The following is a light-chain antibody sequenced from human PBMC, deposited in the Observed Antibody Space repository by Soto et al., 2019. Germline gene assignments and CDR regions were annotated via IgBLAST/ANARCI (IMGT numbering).Light chain of an antibody. J-gene: IGKJ1*01. CDR2: DAS. V-gene: IGKV1-5*01. Sequence: DIQMTRSPSTLSASVGDRVTITCRASQSISSWLAWYQQKPGKAPKLLMYDASNLESGVPSRLSGSGSGTEFTLTISSLQPDDFATYYCQQYNSYPRTFGQGTKVDIK. CDR3: QQYNSYPRT. CDR1: QSISSW.